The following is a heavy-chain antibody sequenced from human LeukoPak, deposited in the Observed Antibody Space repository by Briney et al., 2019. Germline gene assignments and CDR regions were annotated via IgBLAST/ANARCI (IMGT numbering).Heavy chain of an antibody. J-gene: IGHJ4*02. Sequence: ASVNVSCKASGGTFSSYAITWVRQAPGHGLEWMGGIIPIFATANYAQKFQGRVTITADESTSTAYMELSSLRSEDTAVYYCARAMDYYYGSGTYYSPFAYWGQGTLVTVSS. D-gene: IGHD3-10*01. CDR1: GGTFSSYA. CDR3: ARAMDYYYGSGTYYSPFAY. CDR2: IIPIFATA. V-gene: IGHV1-69*01.